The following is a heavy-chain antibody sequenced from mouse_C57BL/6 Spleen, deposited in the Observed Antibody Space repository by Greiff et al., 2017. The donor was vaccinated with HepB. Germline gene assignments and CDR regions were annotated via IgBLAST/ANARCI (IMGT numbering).Heavy chain of an antibody. CDR1: GYTFTSYW. CDR3: ARCYYYGSSYWYFDV. J-gene: IGHJ1*03. CDR2: IDPSDSYT. Sequence: VQLQQPGAELVKPGASVKLSCKASGYTFTSYWMQWVKQRPGQGLEWIGEIDPSDSYTNYNQKFKGKATLTLDTSSSTAYMQLSSLTSEDSAVYYGARCYYYGSSYWYFDVWGTGTTVTVSS. V-gene: IGHV1-50*01. D-gene: IGHD1-1*01.